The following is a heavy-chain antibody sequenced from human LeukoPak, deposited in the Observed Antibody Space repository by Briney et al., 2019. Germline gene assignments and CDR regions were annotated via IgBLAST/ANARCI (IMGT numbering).Heavy chain of an antibody. CDR3: ARGREPKEYYFDY. CDR1: GGTFSSYA. D-gene: IGHD1-14*01. J-gene: IGHJ4*02. CDR2: IIPIFGTA. Sequence: ASVKVSCKASGGTFSSYAISWVRQAPGQGLEWMGGIIPIFGTANYAQKFQGRVTITADKSTSTAYMELSSLRSEDTAVYYCARGREPKEYYFDYWGQGTLVTVSS. V-gene: IGHV1-69*06.